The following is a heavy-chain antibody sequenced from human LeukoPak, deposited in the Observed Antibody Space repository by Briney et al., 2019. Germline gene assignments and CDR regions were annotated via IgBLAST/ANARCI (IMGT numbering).Heavy chain of an antibody. CDR2: IRYDGSNK. CDR3: ANWYCSGGSCYYYYMDV. D-gene: IGHD2-15*01. V-gene: IGHV3-30*02. CDR1: GFTVSSNY. Sequence: GGSLRLSCAASGFTVSSNYMSWVRQAPGKGLEWVAFIRYDGSNKYYADSVKGRFTISRDNSKNTLYLQMNSLRAEDTAVYYGANWYCSGGSCYYYYMDVWGKGTTVTVSS. J-gene: IGHJ6*03.